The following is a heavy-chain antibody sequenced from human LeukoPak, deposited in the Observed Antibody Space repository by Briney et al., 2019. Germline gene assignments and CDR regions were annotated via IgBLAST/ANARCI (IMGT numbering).Heavy chain of an antibody. Sequence: ASVKVSCKASGYTFINYAISWVRQAPGQGLEWMGGITTYNGDTHYAQKLQGRVTMTTDTSTATAYMELRSLESDDTAVYYCVREIQWLVREWFDPWGQGTLVTVSS. CDR2: ITTYNGDT. CDR1: GYTFINYA. V-gene: IGHV1-18*01. D-gene: IGHD6-19*01. CDR3: VREIQWLVREWFDP. J-gene: IGHJ5*02.